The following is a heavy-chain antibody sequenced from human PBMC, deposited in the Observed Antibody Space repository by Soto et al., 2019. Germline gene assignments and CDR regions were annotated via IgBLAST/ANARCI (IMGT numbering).Heavy chain of an antibody. V-gene: IGHV3-53*01. D-gene: IGHD1-1*01. CDR2: IYSGVST. CDR3: ARYNYYYGMDV. J-gene: IGHJ6*02. CDR1: GSIVNYNH. Sequence: EVQLVESGGGLIQPGGSLRLSCAASGSIVNYNHMTWVRQAPGKGLEWVSVIYSGVSTYYADSVKGRFTISRDNSKNTVYLQMNSLRAEDTAVYYCARYNYYYGMDVWGQGTTVTVS.